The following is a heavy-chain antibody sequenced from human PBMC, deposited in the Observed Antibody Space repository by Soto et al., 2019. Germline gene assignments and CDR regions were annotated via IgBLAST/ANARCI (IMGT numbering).Heavy chain of an antibody. D-gene: IGHD3-3*01. V-gene: IGHV3-21*01. J-gene: IGHJ4*02. Sequence: ESGGGLVKPGGSLRLSCAASGFTFSSYSMNWVRQAPGKGLEWVSSISSSSSYIYYADSVKGRFTISRDNAKNSLYLQMNSLRAEDTAVYYCARAVEIFGVARGYFDYWGQGTLVTVSS. CDR1: GFTFSSYS. CDR3: ARAVEIFGVARGYFDY. CDR2: ISSSSSYI.